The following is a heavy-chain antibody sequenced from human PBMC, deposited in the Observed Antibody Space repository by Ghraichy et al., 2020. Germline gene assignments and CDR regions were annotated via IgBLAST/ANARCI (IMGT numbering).Heavy chain of an antibody. CDR1: GFTFDDYA. J-gene: IGHJ4*02. CDR2: ISWNSGSI. CDR3: AKATRYSSCFDY. Sequence: GGSLRLSCAASGFTFDDYAMHWVRQAPGKGLEWVSGISWNSGSIGYADSVKGRFTISRDNAKNSLYLQMNSLRAEDTALYYCAKATRYSSCFDYWGQGTLVTVSS. V-gene: IGHV3-9*01. D-gene: IGHD6-19*01.